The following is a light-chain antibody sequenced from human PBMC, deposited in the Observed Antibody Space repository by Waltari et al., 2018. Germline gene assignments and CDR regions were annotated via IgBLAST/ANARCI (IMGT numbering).Light chain of an antibody. CDR3: GTWDSSLSGAV. Sequence: QSVLMQPPSVSAAPGQRVTISCSGGSSNIGNNYVSWYRQFPGTAPKLLIYENRGRPAGMPGRFSGSKSGTSATLDITGLQAGDEADYYCGTWDSSLSGAVFGGGTHLTVL. V-gene: IGLV1-51*02. CDR1: SSNIGNNY. CDR2: ENR. J-gene: IGLJ7*01.